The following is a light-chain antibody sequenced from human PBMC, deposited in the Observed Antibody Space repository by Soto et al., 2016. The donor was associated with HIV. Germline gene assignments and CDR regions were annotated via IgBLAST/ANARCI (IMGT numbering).Light chain of an antibody. CDR2: EDK. CDR1: KLGDKY. Sequence: SYELTQPPSVSVSPGQTASITCSGDKLGDKYVCWYQQKPGQSPELVIYEDKKRPSGIPERFSGSNSGNTATLTISGTQTMDEADYYCQAWDSGRVFGGGTKLTVL. V-gene: IGLV3-1*01. J-gene: IGLJ3*02. CDR3: QAWDSGRV.